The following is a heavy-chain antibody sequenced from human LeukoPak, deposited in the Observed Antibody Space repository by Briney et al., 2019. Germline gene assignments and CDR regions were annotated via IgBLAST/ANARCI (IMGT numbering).Heavy chain of an antibody. CDR1: GGSISSYY. V-gene: IGHV4-59*01. CDR2: IYYSGST. D-gene: IGHD5-12*01. J-gene: IGHJ4*02. Sequence: SSETLSLTCTVSGGSISSYYWSWIRQPPGKGLEWIGYIYYSGSTNYNPSLKSRVTISVDTSKNQFSLKLSSVTAADTAVYCCARDVGYYFDCWGQGTLVTVSS. CDR3: ARDVGYYFDC.